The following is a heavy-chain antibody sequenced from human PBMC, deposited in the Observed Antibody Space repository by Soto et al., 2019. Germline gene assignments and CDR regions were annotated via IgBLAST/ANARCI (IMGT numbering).Heavy chain of an antibody. Sequence: ASVKVSCKASGGTFSSYAISWVRQAPGQGLEWMGGIIPIFGTANYAQKFQGRVTITADKSTSTAYMELSSLRSEDTAVYYCARDRQGGQQLVYDYWGQGTLVTVSS. V-gene: IGHV1-69*06. J-gene: IGHJ4*02. CDR3: ARDRQGGQQLVYDY. CDR2: IIPIFGTA. CDR1: GGTFSSYA. D-gene: IGHD6-13*01.